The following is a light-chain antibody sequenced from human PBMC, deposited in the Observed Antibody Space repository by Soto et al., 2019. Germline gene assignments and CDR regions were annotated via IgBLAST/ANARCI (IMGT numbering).Light chain of an antibody. CDR1: QSVSSSY. CDR2: GPS. J-gene: IGKJ1*01. Sequence: EIVLTQSPGTLSLSPGERATLSCRASQSVSSSYLAWYQQKPGQAPRLLIYGPSSRVTGIPDRFSGSGSGTDFTLTISRLEPEDFAVYYCQQYGSSLTWTFGQGTKVEIK. CDR3: QQYGSSLTWT. V-gene: IGKV3-20*01.